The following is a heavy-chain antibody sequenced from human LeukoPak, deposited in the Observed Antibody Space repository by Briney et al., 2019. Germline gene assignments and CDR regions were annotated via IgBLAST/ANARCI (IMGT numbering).Heavy chain of an antibody. J-gene: IGHJ4*02. Sequence: GGSLRLSCAASGFTFSSYAMSWVRQAPGKGLEWVSAISGSGGSTYYADSVKGRFTISRDNSKNTLYLQMNSLRAEDAAVYYCAKEVVVVITTPTEAGFDYWGQGTLVTVSS. CDR1: GFTFSSYA. V-gene: IGHV3-23*01. D-gene: IGHD3-22*01. CDR3: AKEVVVVITTPTEAGFDY. CDR2: ISGSGGST.